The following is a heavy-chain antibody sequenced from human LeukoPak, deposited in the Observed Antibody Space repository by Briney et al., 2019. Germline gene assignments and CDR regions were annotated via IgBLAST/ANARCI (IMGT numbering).Heavy chain of an antibody. Sequence: GGSLRLSCTASGFTFTSYWMQWVRHAPGEGLVWVSCINNDGSSTNYADSVKGRFTISRDYSKNTLYLQMNSLRAEDTAVYYCAKDVLGEDNWFDPWGQGTLVTVSS. CDR3: AKDVLGEDNWFDP. CDR2: INNDGSST. V-gene: IGHV3-74*01. CDR1: GFTFTSYW. D-gene: IGHD3-10*01. J-gene: IGHJ5*02.